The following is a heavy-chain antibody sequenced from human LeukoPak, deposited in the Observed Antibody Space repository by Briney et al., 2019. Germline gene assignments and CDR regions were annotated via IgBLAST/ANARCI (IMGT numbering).Heavy chain of an antibody. CDR3: ARDVDTAMRNYYYYYGMGV. Sequence: ASVKVSCKASGYTFTSYGISWVRQAPGQGLEWMGWISAYNGNTNYAQKLQGRVTMTTDTSTSTAYMELRSLRSDDTAVYYCARDVDTAMRNYYYYYGMGVWGQGTTVTVSS. J-gene: IGHJ6*02. CDR1: GYTFTSYG. D-gene: IGHD5-18*01. V-gene: IGHV1-18*01. CDR2: ISAYNGNT.